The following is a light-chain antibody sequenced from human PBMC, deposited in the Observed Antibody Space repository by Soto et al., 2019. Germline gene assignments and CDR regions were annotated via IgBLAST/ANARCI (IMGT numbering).Light chain of an antibody. Sequence: DIQMTQSPSSLSASVGDSVTITCRASQSINIYLSWYQQKPGKAPKLLINVASTLQGGVPLRFSGSGSGTEFTLAISSLQPEDSATYYCQQANSFPITFGQGTRLEIK. J-gene: IGKJ5*01. CDR3: QQANSFPIT. CDR2: VAS. CDR1: QSINIY. V-gene: IGKV1-39*01.